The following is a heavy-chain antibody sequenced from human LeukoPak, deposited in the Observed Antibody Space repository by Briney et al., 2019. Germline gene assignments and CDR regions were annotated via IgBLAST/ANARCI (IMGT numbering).Heavy chain of an antibody. D-gene: IGHD1-20*01. J-gene: IGHJ4*02. CDR2: IRSKTVGGTT. Sequence: GGSLRLSCAASGFIFTNAWMSWVRQTPGKGLEWVGRIRSKTVGGTTDYAAPVKGRFTVSRDDSKNTFYLEMNSLKTEDTAVYYCTTDRGISGTTDLDYWGQGTLVNVSS. V-gene: IGHV3-15*01. CDR3: TTDRGISGTTDLDY. CDR1: GFIFTNAW.